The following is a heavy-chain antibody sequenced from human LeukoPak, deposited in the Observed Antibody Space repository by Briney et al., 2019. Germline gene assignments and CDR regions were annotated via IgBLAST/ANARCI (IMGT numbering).Heavy chain of an antibody. V-gene: IGHV3-64*02. Sequence: PGGSLRLSCAASGFTFSSYSIHWVRQAPGKGPEFVSVIGGDGITTFYADSVKGRLTVSRDNSKNTLYLQMNSLRAEDTAVYYCAKEEGLLWFRLQDAFDIWGQGTMVTVSS. CDR1: GFTFSSYS. D-gene: IGHD3-10*01. CDR3: AKEEGLLWFRLQDAFDI. CDR2: IGGDGITT. J-gene: IGHJ3*02.